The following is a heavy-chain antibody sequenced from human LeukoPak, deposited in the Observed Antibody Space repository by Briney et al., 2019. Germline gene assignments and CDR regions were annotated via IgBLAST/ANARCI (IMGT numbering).Heavy chain of an antibody. D-gene: IGHD6-19*01. CDR1: GFTFSSYS. CDR3: ARGMSSGRYAVDI. J-gene: IGHJ3*02. Sequence: GGSLRLSCAASGFTFSSYSMNWVRQAPGKGLEWVSYISSSSSTVYYADSVKGRFTISRDNAKNSLYLQMNSLRAEDTAVYYCARGMSSGRYAVDIWGQGTMVTVSS. V-gene: IGHV3-48*01. CDR2: ISSSSSTV.